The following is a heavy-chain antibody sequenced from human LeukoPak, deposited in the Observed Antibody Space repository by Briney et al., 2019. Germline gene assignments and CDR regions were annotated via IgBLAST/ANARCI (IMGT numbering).Heavy chain of an antibody. Sequence: SETLSLTRTLSRGSMSSTIQFWGCTRHPPGKGLVCMGGVYYSGSTYYNPSLKSRVTISVDTSKNQFSLKLSSVTAADTAVYYCARQLADGSGRYYYYYMDVWGKGTTVTVSS. CDR1: RGSMSSTIQF. V-gene: IGHV4-39*01. CDR3: ARQLADGSGRYYYYYMDV. CDR2: VYYSGST. D-gene: IGHD3-10*01. J-gene: IGHJ6*03.